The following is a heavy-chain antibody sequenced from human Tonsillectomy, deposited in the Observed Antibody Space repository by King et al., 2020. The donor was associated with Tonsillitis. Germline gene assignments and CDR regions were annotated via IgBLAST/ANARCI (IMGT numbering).Heavy chain of an antibody. D-gene: IGHD4-11*01. CDR3: SRAGDYSNYDGAFDI. CDR1: GFTFGESA. J-gene: IGHJ3*02. V-gene: IGHV3-49*04. Sequence: VQLVESGGGLVQPGRSLRLSCTASGFTFGESAMSWVRQAPGKGLEWVSFIRSKAYGGTTEYAASVKGRFTISRDDSKSIAYLQMNSLKTEDTAVYYCSRAGDYSNYDGAFDIWGQGTMVTVSS. CDR2: IRSKAYGGTT.